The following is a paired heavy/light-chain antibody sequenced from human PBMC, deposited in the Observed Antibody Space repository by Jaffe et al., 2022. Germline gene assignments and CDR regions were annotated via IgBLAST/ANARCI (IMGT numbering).Light chain of an antibody. J-gene: IGKJ4*01. CDR2: GAS. CDR1: QSVTSN. V-gene: IGKV3-15*01. CDR3: QQYNNWPPLT. Sequence: EIVMTQSPATLSVSPGERATLSCRASQSVTSNLAWYQQKPGQAPRLLIYGASTRATGIPARFSGSGSGTEFTLTISSLQSEDFAVYYCQQYNNWPPLTFGGGTKVEIK.
Heavy chain of an antibody. D-gene: IGHD3-10*01. CDR3: ARHFSGSGSYYNIGFDY. CDR2: IYHSGST. Sequence: QVQLQESGPGLAKPSETLSLTCVVSGYSISSGYFWGWIRQPPGKGLEWIGSIYHSGSTYYNPSLKSRVTISVDTSKNQFSLKLSSVTAADTAVYYCARHFSGSGSYYNIGFDYWGQGTLVTVSS. V-gene: IGHV4-38-2*01. J-gene: IGHJ4*02. CDR1: GYSISSGYF.